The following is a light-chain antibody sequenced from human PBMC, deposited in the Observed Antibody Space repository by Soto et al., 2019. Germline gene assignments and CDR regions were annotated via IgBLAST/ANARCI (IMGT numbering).Light chain of an antibody. CDR1: QSVNSN. J-gene: IGKJ3*01. CDR2: GAS. CDR3: QQYNNWPFT. Sequence: EIMMTQSPVTLSVSPGERGTLSCRASQSVNSNLAWYQQKPGQAPRLLICGASTRATGIPASFIGNGSGTEFTLTASSLPPEDFAVYYCQQYNNWPFTFGPGTKVDIK. V-gene: IGKV3-15*01.